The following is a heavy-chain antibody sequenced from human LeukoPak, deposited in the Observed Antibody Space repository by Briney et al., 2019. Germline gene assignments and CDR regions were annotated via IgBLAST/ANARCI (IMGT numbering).Heavy chain of an antibody. CDR1: GGSISNTGYN. J-gene: IGHJ4*02. Sequence: SQTLSLTCTVSGGSISNTGYNWGWIRQPPGKGLEWIGSIYYSGSTYYNPSLKSRVTISVDTSKNQFPLKLSSVTAADTAVYYCARHYCSGGSCYLFDSWGQGTLVTVSS. D-gene: IGHD2-15*01. V-gene: IGHV4-39*01. CDR3: ARHYCSGGSCYLFDS. CDR2: IYYSGST.